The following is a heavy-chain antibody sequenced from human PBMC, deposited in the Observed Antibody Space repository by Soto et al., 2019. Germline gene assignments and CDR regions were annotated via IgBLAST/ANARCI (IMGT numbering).Heavy chain of an antibody. V-gene: IGHV4-34*01. CDR1: GGSFSGYY. Sequence: PSESLSLACAVYGGSFSGYYWSWIRQPPGKGLEWIGEINHSGSTNYNPSLKSRVTISVDTSKDQFSLKLSSVTAADTAVYYCARGLIVVVPAASYYYYYGMDVWGQGTTVTV. CDR2: INHSGST. D-gene: IGHD2-2*01. CDR3: ARGLIVVVPAASYYYYYGMDV. J-gene: IGHJ6*02.